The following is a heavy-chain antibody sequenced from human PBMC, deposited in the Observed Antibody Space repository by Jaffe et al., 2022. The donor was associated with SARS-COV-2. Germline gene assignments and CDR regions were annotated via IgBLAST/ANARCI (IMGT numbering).Heavy chain of an antibody. V-gene: IGHV4-39*01. J-gene: IGHJ4*02. Sequence: QLQLQESGPGLVKPSETLSLTCTVSGGSISSSSYYWGWIRQPPGKGLEWIGSIYYSGSTYYNPSLKSRVTISVDTSKNQFSLKLSSVTAADTAVYYCASPRYSSSWYEDYWGQGTLVTVSS. CDR3: ASPRYSSSWYEDY. CDR1: GGSISSSSYY. D-gene: IGHD6-13*01. CDR2: IYYSGST.